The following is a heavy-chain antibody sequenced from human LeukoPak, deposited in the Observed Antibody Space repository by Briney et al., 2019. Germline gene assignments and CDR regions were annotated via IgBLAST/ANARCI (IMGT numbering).Heavy chain of an antibody. CDR2: IIPIFGTA. D-gene: IGHD6-13*01. J-gene: IGHJ4*02. V-gene: IGHV1-2*02. CDR3: ARGWYSSSWYAIDY. CDR1: GYTFTGYY. Sequence: ASVKVSCKASGYTFTGYYMHWVRQAPGQGLEWMGGIIPIFGTANYAQKFQGRVTMTRDTSISTAYMELSRLRSDDTAVYYCARGWYSSSWYAIDYWGQGTLVTVSS.